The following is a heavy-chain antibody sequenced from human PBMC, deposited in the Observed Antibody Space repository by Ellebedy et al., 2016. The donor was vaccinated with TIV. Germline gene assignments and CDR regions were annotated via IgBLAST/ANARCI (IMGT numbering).Heavy chain of an antibody. CDR2: FYHSGST. Sequence: SETLSLXCAVSGYSISSAYYWGWIRQPPGKGLEWIGSFYHSGSTYYNPSLKSRVTISVDTSKNQFSLKLSSVTAADTAVYYCARDARQRGTSLGIGYWGQGTLVTVSS. CDR3: ARDARQRGTSLGIGY. D-gene: IGHD2-2*01. CDR1: GYSISSAYY. V-gene: IGHV4-38-2*02. J-gene: IGHJ4*02.